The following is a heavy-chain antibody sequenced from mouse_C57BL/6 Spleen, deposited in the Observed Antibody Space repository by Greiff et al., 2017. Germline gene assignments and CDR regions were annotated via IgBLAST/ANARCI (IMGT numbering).Heavy chain of an antibody. Sequence: VQLKESGAELVRPGASVTLSCKASGYTFTDYEMHWVKQTPVHGLEWIGAIDPETGGTAYNQKFKGKAILTADKSSSTAYMELRSLTSEDSAVYYCTRGGTVVATRYFDVWGTGTTVTVSS. CDR2: IDPETGGT. CDR1: GYTFTDYE. CDR3: TRGGTVVATRYFDV. D-gene: IGHD1-1*01. V-gene: IGHV1-15*01. J-gene: IGHJ1*03.